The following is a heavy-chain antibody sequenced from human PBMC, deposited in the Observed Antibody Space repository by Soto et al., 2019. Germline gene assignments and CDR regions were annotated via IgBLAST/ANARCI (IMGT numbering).Heavy chain of an antibody. D-gene: IGHD4-4*01. CDR2: MNAKSGDT. J-gene: IGHJ6*02. CDR3: ARGNPFNYAGFDV. V-gene: IGHV1-8*01. CDR1: GYTFSDFD. Sequence: ASVKVPCKASGYTFSDFDINGLRRSSGQGPEWMGWMNAKSGDTFFPQRFQGKFNMTWDTSLSTAYMEVGSLTSDDTAIYYCARGNPFNYAGFDVWGQGTTVTVSS.